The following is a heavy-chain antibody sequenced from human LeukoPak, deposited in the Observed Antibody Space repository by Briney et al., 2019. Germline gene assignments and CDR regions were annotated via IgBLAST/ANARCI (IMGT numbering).Heavy chain of an antibody. Sequence: ASVNVSCKASGYTFPSYDINWVRQATAQGLEWMGWMNPYSGNLGYAQNFQGRVTITRDTSISTVYMELSSLRSEDTSVYYCARDLGAWGYSSPHEDYWGQGTLVTVSS. CDR3: ARDLGAWGYSSPHEDY. V-gene: IGHV1-8*03. CDR1: GYTFPSYD. D-gene: IGHD6-13*01. CDR2: MNPYSGNL. J-gene: IGHJ4*02.